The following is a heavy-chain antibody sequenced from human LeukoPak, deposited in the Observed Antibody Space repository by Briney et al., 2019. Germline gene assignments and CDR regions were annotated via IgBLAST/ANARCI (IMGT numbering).Heavy chain of an antibody. D-gene: IGHD3-22*01. CDR3: ARDMYYYDSSGYW. Sequence: GRSLRLSCAAPGFTFSSYAMHWVRQAPGKGLEWVAVISYDGSNKYYADSVKGRFTISRDNSKNTLYLQMNSLRAEDTAVYYCARDMYYYDSSGYWGGQGTLVTVSS. V-gene: IGHV3-30*04. CDR1: GFTFSSYA. J-gene: IGHJ4*02. CDR2: ISYDGSNK.